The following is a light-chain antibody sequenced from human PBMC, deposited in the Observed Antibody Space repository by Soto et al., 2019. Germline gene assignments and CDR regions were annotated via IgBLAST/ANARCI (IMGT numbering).Light chain of an antibody. CDR1: SSDIGAYDY. V-gene: IGLV2-14*03. CDR2: GVH. CDR3: VSYKISDTLV. Sequence: QSVLTQPASVSGSPGQSITISCTGTSSDIGAYDYVSWYQHQAGKAPKLIFYGVHHQSSGVSNRFSASKSGNTASLTISGLQTEDEADYYCVSYKISDTLVFGGGTKVTVL. J-gene: IGLJ2*01.